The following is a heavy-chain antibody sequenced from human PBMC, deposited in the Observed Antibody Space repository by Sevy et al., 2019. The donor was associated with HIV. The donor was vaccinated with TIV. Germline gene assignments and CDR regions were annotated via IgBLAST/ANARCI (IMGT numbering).Heavy chain of an antibody. CDR1: GGTFSSSA. V-gene: IGHV1-69*13. J-gene: IGHJ4*02. Sequence: ASVKVSCKASGGTFSSSAISWVRQAPGQGLEWMGEIFPIFGTAKYAQKFQGRVTISADESTSTAYMELSSLRSEDTAVYFGAGGLAVSVDFWGQGTLVTVSS. D-gene: IGHD6-19*01. CDR3: AGGLAVSVDF. CDR2: IFPIFGTA.